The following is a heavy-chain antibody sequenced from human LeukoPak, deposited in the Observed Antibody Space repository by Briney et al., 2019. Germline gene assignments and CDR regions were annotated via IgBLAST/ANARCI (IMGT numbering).Heavy chain of an antibody. J-gene: IGHJ6*02. V-gene: IGHV1-18*01. CDR2: ISAYNGNT. Sequence: GASARVSCKASGYTFTSYGISWGRQAPGQGLERMGWISAYNGNTKYAQTLQGRDTITTDTTTSTDYMEQRTLRSDYTAVDYCAREGDEYYDILTKRNYYYYGMDVWGQGTTVTVSS. D-gene: IGHD3-9*01. CDR3: AREGDEYYDILTKRNYYYYGMDV. CDR1: GYTFTSYG.